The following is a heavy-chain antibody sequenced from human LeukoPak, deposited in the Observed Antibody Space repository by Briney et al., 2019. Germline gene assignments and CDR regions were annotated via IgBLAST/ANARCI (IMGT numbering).Heavy chain of an antibody. V-gene: IGHV4-39*07. D-gene: IGHD3-22*01. CDR1: GDSVSSSNYY. CDR3: ARDYDSRINSFDP. Sequence: PSETLSLTCTVSGDSVSSSNYYWGWIRQPPGKGLEWIGSIYHSGSTYYNPSLKSRVTISVDTSKNQFSLKLSSVTAADTAVYYCARDYDSRINSFDPWGQGTLVTVSS. J-gene: IGHJ5*02. CDR2: IYHSGST.